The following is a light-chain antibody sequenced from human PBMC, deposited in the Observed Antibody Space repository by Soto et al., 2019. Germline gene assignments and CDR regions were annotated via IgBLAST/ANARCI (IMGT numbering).Light chain of an antibody. CDR1: QSVSNNY. J-gene: IGKJ1*01. CDR3: QQYGGSPGT. CDR2: EAA. V-gene: IGKV3-20*01. Sequence: EIVLTQSPGTLSLSPGERATLSCRSSQSVSNNYLAWYQQKPGQAPRLLIYEAAIRATGIPARFSASGSGTDFILTISRLEPEDFAVYYCQQYGGSPGTFGQGTKVDIK.